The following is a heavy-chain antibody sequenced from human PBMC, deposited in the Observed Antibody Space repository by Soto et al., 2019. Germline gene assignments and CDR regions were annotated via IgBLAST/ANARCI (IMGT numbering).Heavy chain of an antibody. CDR2: INPNSGGT. D-gene: IGHD5-12*01. J-gene: IGHJ3*02. CDR1: GYTFTGYD. Sequence: ASVKVSCKASGYTFTGYDMHWVRQAPGQGLEWMGWINPNSGGTNYAQKVQGWVTMTRDTSISTAYMELSRLRSDDTAVYYCARGVEMATIRAAFDIWGQGTMGT. CDR3: ARGVEMATIRAAFDI. V-gene: IGHV1-2*04.